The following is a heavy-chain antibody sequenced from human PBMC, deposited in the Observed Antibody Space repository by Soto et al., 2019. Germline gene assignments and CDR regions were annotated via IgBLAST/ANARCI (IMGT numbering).Heavy chain of an antibody. CDR2: IHYSGST. CDR3: ARADFGVHEYFDL. CDR1: GGSTRTDGNY. D-gene: IGHD3-3*01. Sequence: QVQLQESGPGLVKPSQTLSLTCTVSGGSTRTDGNYWSWIRQHPGKGLEWIGYIHYSGSTYYNPSFKSRVTIALDPSKNQFSLKLSSVTAADTAVYYCARADFGVHEYFDLWGRGTLVTVSS. V-gene: IGHV4-31*03. J-gene: IGHJ2*01.